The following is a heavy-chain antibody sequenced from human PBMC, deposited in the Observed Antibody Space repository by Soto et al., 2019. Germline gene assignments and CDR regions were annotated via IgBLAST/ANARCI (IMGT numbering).Heavy chain of an antibody. CDR3: ARASINYYGSGSYYRWVGYYYGMDV. Sequence: SETLSLTCAVYGGSFSVYYWSWIRQPPGKGLEWIGEINHSGNTNYNPSLKSRVTISVDTSKNQFSLMLRSVTAADTAVYYCARASINYYGSGSYYRWVGYYYGMDVWGQGTTVTVSS. D-gene: IGHD3-10*01. J-gene: IGHJ6*02. V-gene: IGHV4-34*01. CDR1: GGSFSVYY. CDR2: INHSGNT.